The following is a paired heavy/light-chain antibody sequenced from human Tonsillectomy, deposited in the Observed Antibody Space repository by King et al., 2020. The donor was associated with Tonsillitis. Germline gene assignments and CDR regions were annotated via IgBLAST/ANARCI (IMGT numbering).Heavy chain of an antibody. J-gene: IGHJ6*02. CDR3: ARDLGQQHLSLDFYYYDVDV. V-gene: IGHV3-13*05. D-gene: IGHD2-2*01. Sequence: SYYLMRCVRQVTGKSLEWVSAIGPVGDPYYPGPVKGRFTISRENAKNSLYLQMNSLRAGGTAVCYCARDLGQQHLSLDFYYYDVDVWGQGTTVTVSS. CDR2: IGPVGDP. CDR1: SYYL.
Light chain of an antibody. CDR1: QDIGNY. CDR3: QQYNSLPPT. V-gene: IGKV1-16*02. J-gene: IGKJ4*01. Sequence: DIQMTQSPSSLSASVGDRVTITCRASQDIGNYLAWFQQKPGKAPKSLIYAASSLQGGVPSKFSGSGSGTDFTLTISSLQPEDFATYYCQQYNSLPPTFGGGTKVEIK. CDR2: AAS.